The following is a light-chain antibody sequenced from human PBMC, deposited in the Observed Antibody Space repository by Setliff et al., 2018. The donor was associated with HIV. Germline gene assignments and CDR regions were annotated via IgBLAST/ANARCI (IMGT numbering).Light chain of an antibody. CDR3: CSYAGTYTSYWI. Sequence: QSALTQPRSVSGSPGQSVTISCTGTSSDVGAYNYVSWYQQHPGKAPKLMIYGVSNRPSGVPDRFSGSKSGNTASLTISGLQAEDEADYYCCSYAGTYTSYWIFGGGTKVTVL. CDR1: SSDVGAYNY. CDR2: GVS. V-gene: IGLV2-11*01. J-gene: IGLJ3*02.